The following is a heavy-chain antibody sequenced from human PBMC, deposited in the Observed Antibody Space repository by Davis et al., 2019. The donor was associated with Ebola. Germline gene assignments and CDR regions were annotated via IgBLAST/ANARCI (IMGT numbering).Heavy chain of an antibody. CDR1: GATFSSYA. CDR2: IIPIFGTA. CDR3: ARDQYGDYVVYSG. Sequence: AASVKVSCKASGATFSSYAISWVRQAPGQGLEWMGGIIPIFGTANYAQKFQGRVTITTDKPTSTAYMELSSLRSEDTAVYYCARDQYGDYVVYSGWGQGTLVTVSS. D-gene: IGHD4-17*01. V-gene: IGHV1-69*05. J-gene: IGHJ4*02.